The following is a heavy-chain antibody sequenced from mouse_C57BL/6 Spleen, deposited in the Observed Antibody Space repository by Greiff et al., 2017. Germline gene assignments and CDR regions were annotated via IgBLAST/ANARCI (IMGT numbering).Heavy chain of an antibody. V-gene: IGHV1-55*01. CDR3: ARRDYGTPGDY. D-gene: IGHD1-1*01. Sequence: QVQLQQPGAELVKPGASVKMSCKASGYTFTSYWITWVKQRPGQGLEWIGDIYPGSGCTNYNEKFKSKATLTVDTSSSTAYIQLSSLTSEDSAVYYGARRDYGTPGDYWGQGTTLTVSS. J-gene: IGHJ2*01. CDR2: IYPGSGCT. CDR1: GYTFTSYW.